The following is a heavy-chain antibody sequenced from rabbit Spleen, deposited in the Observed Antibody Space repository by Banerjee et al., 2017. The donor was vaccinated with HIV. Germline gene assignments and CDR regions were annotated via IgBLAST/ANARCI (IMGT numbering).Heavy chain of an antibody. CDR1: GVSFSGDSY. CDR2: IDTGSSGFT. CDR3: ASAYSDIYFDL. D-gene: IGHD6-1*01. J-gene: IGHJ4*01. Sequence: QSLEESGGDLVKPGASLTLTCTASGVSFSGDSYMCWVRQAPGKGLEWIACIDTGSSGFTYFASWAKGRLTISKTSSTTVTLQMTSLTAADTATYFCASAYSDIYFDLWGQGTLVTVS. V-gene: IGHV1S40*01.